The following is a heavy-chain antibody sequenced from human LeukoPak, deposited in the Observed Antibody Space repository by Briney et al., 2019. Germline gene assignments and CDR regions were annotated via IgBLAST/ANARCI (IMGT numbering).Heavy chain of an antibody. CDR2: IYYSGST. CDR1: GGSISSYY. CDR3: ARHSYGSGSLLDY. Sequence: SETLSLTCTVSGGSISSYYWGWIRQPPGKGLEWIGSIYYSGSTYYNPSLKSRVTISVDTSKNQFSLKVSSVTAADTAVYYCARHSYGSGSLLDYWGQGTLVTVSS. D-gene: IGHD3-10*01. V-gene: IGHV4-39*07. J-gene: IGHJ4*02.